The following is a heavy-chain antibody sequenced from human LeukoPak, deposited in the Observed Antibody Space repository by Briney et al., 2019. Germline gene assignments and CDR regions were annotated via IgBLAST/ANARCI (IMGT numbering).Heavy chain of an antibody. CDR3: ARGAAGGRYYANWFDP. CDR2: IIPIFGTA. CDR1: GGTFSSYA. V-gene: IGHV1-69*13. J-gene: IGHJ5*02. D-gene: IGHD1-26*01. Sequence: ASVTVSCTASGGTFSSYAISWVRQAPGQGLEWMGGIIPIFGTANYAQKFQGRVAITADESTSTAYMELSSLRSEDTAVYYCARGAAGGRYYANWFDPWGQGTLVTVSS.